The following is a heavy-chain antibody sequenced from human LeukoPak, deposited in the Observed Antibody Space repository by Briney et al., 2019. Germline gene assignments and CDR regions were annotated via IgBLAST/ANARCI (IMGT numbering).Heavy chain of an antibody. J-gene: IGHJ4*02. CDR2: ISYDGSNK. CDR1: GFTFSSYA. D-gene: IGHD6-19*01. V-gene: IGHV3-30*04. Sequence: PGGSLRLSCAASGFTFSSYAMHWVRQAPGKGLEWAAVISYDGSNKYYADSVKGRFTISRDNSKNTLYLQMNSLRAEDTAVYYCARDRIAVAGSFLDYWGQGTLVTVSS. CDR3: ARDRIAVAGSFLDY.